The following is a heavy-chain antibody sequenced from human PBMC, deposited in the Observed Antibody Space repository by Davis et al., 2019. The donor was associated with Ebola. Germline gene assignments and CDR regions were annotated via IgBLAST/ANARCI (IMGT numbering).Heavy chain of an antibody. CDR3: ARLQVGNYYGMDV. J-gene: IGHJ6*02. D-gene: IGHD3-10*01. V-gene: IGHV5-51*01. Sequence: GESLKIPCKGSGYSFTSYWIGWVRQMPGKGPEWKGIIHPGDSDTRYSPSFQGQVTISADKSISTAYLQWSSLKASDTAMYYCARLQVGNYYGMDVWGQGTTVTVSS. CDR2: IHPGDSDT. CDR1: GYSFTSYW.